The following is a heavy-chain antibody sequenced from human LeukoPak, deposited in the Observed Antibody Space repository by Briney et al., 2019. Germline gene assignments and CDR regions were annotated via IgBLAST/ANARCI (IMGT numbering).Heavy chain of an antibody. V-gene: IGHV3-48*03. J-gene: IGHJ3*02. D-gene: IGHD6-13*01. Sequence: VGSLRLSCVASGFTFSSYEMNWVRQAPGKGLEWVSYINSRGSIIYYADSVKGRCTISRDNAKNSLYLQMDSLRAEDTAVYYCARRLIAATGDVFDIWGQGAMVTVSS. CDR1: GFTFSSYE. CDR2: INSRGSII. CDR3: ARRLIAATGDVFDI.